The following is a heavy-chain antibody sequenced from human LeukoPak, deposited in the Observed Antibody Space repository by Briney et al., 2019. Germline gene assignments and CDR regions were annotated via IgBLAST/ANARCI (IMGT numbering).Heavy chain of an antibody. D-gene: IGHD3-10*01. V-gene: IGHV4-59*08. CDR1: GGSISSYY. CDR3: ARAGYYGSGS. J-gene: IGHJ4*02. CDR2: IYYSGST. Sequence: SETLSLTCTVSGGSISSYYWSWIRQPPGKGLEWIGYIYYSGSTYYNPSLKSRVTISVDTSKNQFSLKLSSVTAADTAVYYCARAGYYGSGSWGQGTLVTVSS.